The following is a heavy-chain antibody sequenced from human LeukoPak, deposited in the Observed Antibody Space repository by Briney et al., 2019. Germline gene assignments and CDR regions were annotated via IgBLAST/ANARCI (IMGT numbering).Heavy chain of an antibody. Sequence: GESLEISCKGPGSSFTSYWIGWVRQMPGKGLEWIGIIYPGDSDTRYSPSFQGQVTISADQSSRPASLQWSSLKASDTAMYYCARDGLAQSGGVTNWGQGTLVTVSS. V-gene: IGHV5-51*01. J-gene: IGHJ4*02. CDR1: GSSFTSYW. D-gene: IGHD3-16*01. CDR3: ARDGLAQSGGVTN. CDR2: IYPGDSDT.